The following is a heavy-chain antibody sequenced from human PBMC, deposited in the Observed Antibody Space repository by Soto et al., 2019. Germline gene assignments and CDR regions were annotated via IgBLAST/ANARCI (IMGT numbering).Heavy chain of an antibody. CDR3: GRVVGDRSIDY. CDR1: GFTFSSYS. J-gene: IGHJ4*01. Sequence: GGTLRLSCAASGFTFSSYSMNWVRQAPGKGLEWVSYISSTSSTIYYADSVKGRFTISRDNAKNSLYLQMNGLGDEDTVYYYCGRVVGDRSIDYWGQGTMVTVPS. V-gene: IGHV3-48*02. CDR2: ISSTSSTI.